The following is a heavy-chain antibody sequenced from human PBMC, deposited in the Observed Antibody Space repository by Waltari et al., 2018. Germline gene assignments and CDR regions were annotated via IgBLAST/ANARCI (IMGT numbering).Heavy chain of an antibody. Sequence: QVQLVESGGGVVQPGRSLRLSCAASGFTFSSYGMHWVRQAPGKGLEWVAVIWYDGSNKYYADSVKGRFTISRDNSKNTLYLQMNSLRAEDTAVYYCARDQADIAVAGTDYYYGMDVWGQGTTVTVSS. J-gene: IGHJ6*02. D-gene: IGHD6-19*01. V-gene: IGHV3-33*01. CDR1: GFTFSSYG. CDR3: ARDQADIAVAGTDYYYGMDV. CDR2: IWYDGSNK.